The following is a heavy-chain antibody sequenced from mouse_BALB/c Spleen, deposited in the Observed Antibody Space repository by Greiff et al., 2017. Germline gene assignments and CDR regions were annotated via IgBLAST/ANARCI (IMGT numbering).Heavy chain of an antibody. J-gene: IGHJ3*01. CDR2: IYPGDGDT. D-gene: IGHD2-3*01. CDR3: ARSVYGFAY. CDR1: GYAFSSYW. V-gene: IGHV1-80*01. Sequence: QVQLKESGAELVRPGSSVKISCKASGYAFSSYWMNWVKQRPGQGLEWIGQIYPGDGDTNYNGKFKGKATLTADKSSSTAYMQLSSLTSEDSAVYFCARSVYGFAYWGQGTLVTVSA.